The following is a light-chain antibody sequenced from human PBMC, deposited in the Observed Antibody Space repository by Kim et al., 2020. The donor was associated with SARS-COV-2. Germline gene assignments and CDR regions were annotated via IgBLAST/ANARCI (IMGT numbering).Light chain of an antibody. CDR3: QHTWT. J-gene: IGKJ1*01. CDR2: GAS. V-gene: IGKV3-20*01. CDR1: QSVTTTY. Sequence: NLSLSPGERATLSCRASQSVTTTYLAWYQQKPGQAPRLLAYGASNRAPGVPRRFTGGGSGTDFTLTISRLEPEDFAVYYCQHTWTFGQGTKVDIK.